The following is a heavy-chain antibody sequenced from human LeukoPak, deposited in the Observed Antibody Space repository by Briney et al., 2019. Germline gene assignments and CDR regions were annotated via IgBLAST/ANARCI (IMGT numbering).Heavy chain of an antibody. D-gene: IGHD6-19*01. CDR2: INGDESLK. CDR1: GFTFSSYW. V-gene: IGHV3-7*01. Sequence: GGSLRLSCTVTGFTFSSYWMSWVLQAPGKGLEWVANINGDESLKYHVDSVKGRFTISRDNAKNSMSLQMNSLRAEDTAVYYCVRDGRSGWHFDYWGQGILVTVPS. J-gene: IGHJ4*02. CDR3: VRDGRSGWHFDY.